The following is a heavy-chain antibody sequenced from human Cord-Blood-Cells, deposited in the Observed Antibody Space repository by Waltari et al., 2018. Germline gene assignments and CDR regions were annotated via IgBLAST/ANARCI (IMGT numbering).Heavy chain of an antibody. Sequence: QVQLVQSGAEVKQSGPSVKVHCQDSGCTFSSYAISWVRQAPGQGLEWMGGIIPIFGTANYAQKFQGRVTITADESTSTAYMELSSLRSEDTAVYYCARDLGYCTGGVCGYFDLWGRGTLVTVSS. CDR1: GCTFSSYA. CDR3: ARDLGYCTGGVCGYFDL. CDR2: IIPIFGTA. V-gene: IGHV1-69*01. J-gene: IGHJ2*01. D-gene: IGHD2-8*02.